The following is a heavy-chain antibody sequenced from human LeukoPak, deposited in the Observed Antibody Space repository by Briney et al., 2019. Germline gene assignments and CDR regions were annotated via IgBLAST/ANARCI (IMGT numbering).Heavy chain of an antibody. J-gene: IGHJ4*02. Sequence: PSETLSLTCTVSGDSISSSSYYWAWIRQPPGKGLEWIGSIYYSESTYYKPSLKSRVTISLDTSKNQFSLKLSSVTAADTAVCFCAKVTGTFYDFWSGYPFDYWGQGTLVTVSS. V-gene: IGHV4-39*07. CDR3: AKVTGTFYDFWSGYPFDY. D-gene: IGHD3-3*01. CDR1: GDSISSSSYY. CDR2: IYYSEST.